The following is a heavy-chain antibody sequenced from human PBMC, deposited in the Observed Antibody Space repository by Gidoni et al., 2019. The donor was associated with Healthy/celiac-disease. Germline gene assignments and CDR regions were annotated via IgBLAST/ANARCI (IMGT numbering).Heavy chain of an antibody. Sequence: QVQLVESGGGVVQPGRSLRLSCAASGFTFSSYAMHWVRQAPGKGLEWVAVISYDGSNKYYADSVKGRFTISRDNSKNTLYLQMNSLRAEDTAVYYCARGAQTCGGDCFLFYDYWGQGTLVTGSS. V-gene: IGHV3-30-3*01. D-gene: IGHD2-21*02. CDR2: ISYDGSNK. CDR1: GFTFSSYA. CDR3: ARGAQTCGGDCFLFYDY. J-gene: IGHJ4*02.